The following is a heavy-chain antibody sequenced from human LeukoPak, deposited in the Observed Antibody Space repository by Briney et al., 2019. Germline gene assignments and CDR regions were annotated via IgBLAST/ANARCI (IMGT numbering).Heavy chain of an antibody. CDR2: ISNGNT. CDR1: GFPFSNHA. D-gene: IGHD2-21*02. V-gene: IGHV3-23*01. J-gene: IGHJ5*02. Sequence: GGSLRLSCAASGFPFSNHAMSWVRQPPGKGLEWVSAISNGNTYYADSVRGRFTISRDDSKIMVYLQMNSLRVEDTARYYCVREAGYCASVCLKSNWFDPWGQGTLVTVSS. CDR3: VREAGYCASVCLKSNWFDP.